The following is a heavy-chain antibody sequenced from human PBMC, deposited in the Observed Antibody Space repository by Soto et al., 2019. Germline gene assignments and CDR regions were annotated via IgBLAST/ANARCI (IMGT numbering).Heavy chain of an antibody. Sequence: EVQLVETGGGLIQPGGSLRLSCAASGFTVSGNYMSWVRQAPGKGLAWVSVIYNGAGTYYADSVKGRCTISRDNSKNTLYLQMNSLSAEDTAVYDCASTRGSSYDYCGQGTLVTVSS. D-gene: IGHD6-6*01. CDR2: IYNGAGT. J-gene: IGHJ4*02. CDR1: GFTVSGNY. V-gene: IGHV3-53*02. CDR3: ASTRGSSYDY.